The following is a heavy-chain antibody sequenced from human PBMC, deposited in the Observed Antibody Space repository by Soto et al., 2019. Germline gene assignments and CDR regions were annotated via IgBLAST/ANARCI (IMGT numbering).Heavy chain of an antibody. J-gene: IGHJ4*02. V-gene: IGHV1-46*03. CDR2: INPNGGSA. D-gene: IGHD1-26*01. Sequence: ASVKVSCKASGYSFTNYYIHWVRQAPGQGLEWMGMINPNGGSASYAQKFQGRVTMTRDTSTSTLYMEVSSLTSEDTAVYFCARVSVGVATCFNYWGQGTPVTVSS. CDR3: ARVSVGVATCFNY. CDR1: GYSFTNYY.